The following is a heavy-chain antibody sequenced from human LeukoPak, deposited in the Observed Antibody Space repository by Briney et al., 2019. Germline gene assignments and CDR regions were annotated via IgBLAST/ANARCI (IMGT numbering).Heavy chain of an antibody. V-gene: IGHV3-23*01. CDR2: ISGSCGST. D-gene: IGHD2-8*01. CDR3: AKDRSCINDVCHGDFDY. CDR1: VHLFSIYA. Sequence: GVTLRLSCASPVHLFSIYATRCARQASGKGLEGGSTISGSCGSTYYADSAKRRLTIPRDNSKNRVYLDVQSLRAEDTAVYYCAKDRSCINDVCHGDFDYWGQGTLVTVSS. J-gene: IGHJ4*02.